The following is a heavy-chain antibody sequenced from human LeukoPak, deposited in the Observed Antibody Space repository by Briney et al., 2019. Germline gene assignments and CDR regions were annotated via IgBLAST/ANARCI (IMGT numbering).Heavy chain of an antibody. CDR3: ARYQSLEMATGWRYFDY. CDR1: GDTFTSYY. V-gene: IGHV1-46*01. J-gene: IGHJ4*02. D-gene: IGHD5-24*01. Sequence: ASVKVSCKASGDTFTSYYMHWVRQAPGQGLERMGIINPSGGSTIYAQKFQGRVTMTRDTSTSTVYMELSSLRSEDTAVYYCARYQSLEMATGWRYFDYWGQGTLVTVSS. CDR2: INPSGGST.